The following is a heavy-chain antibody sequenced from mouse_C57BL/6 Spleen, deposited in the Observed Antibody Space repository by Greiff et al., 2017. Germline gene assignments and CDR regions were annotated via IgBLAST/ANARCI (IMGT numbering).Heavy chain of an antibody. D-gene: IGHD2-5*01. CDR3: ARALHYSNYGFAY. CDR2: IDPANGNT. V-gene: IGHV14-3*01. CDR1: GFNIKNTY. Sequence: SVAELVRPGASVKLSCTASGFNIKNTYMHWVKQRPEQGLEWIGRIDPANGNTKYAPKFQGKATITADTSSNTAYLQLSSLTSEDTAIYYCARALHYSNYGFAYWGQGTLVTVSA. J-gene: IGHJ3*01.